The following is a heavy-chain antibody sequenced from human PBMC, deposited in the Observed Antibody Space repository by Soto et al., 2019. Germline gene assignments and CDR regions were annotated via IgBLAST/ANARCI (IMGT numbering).Heavy chain of an antibody. J-gene: IGHJ6*02. Sequence: PGGSLRLSCAASGFTFSSYAMHWVRQAPGKGLEWVAVISYDGSNKYYADSVKGRFTISRDNSKNTLYLQMNSLRAEDTAVYYCARVAISDYGDYGIYYYGMDVWGQGTTVTVSS. V-gene: IGHV3-30-3*01. D-gene: IGHD4-17*01. CDR3: ARVAISDYGDYGIYYYGMDV. CDR1: GFTFSSYA. CDR2: ISYDGSNK.